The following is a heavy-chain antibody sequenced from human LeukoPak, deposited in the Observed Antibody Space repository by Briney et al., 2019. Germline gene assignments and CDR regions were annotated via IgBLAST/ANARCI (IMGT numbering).Heavy chain of an antibody. D-gene: IGHD1-7*01. J-gene: IGHJ6*03. CDR2: ICYSGST. Sequence: SETLSLTCTVSGGSISSYYWSWIRQPPGKGLEWIGYICYSGSTNYNPSLKSRVTISVDTSKNQFSLKLSSVTAADTAVYYCARGPRYNWNYGWYMDVWGKGTTVTVSS. CDR1: GGSISSYY. V-gene: IGHV4-59*01. CDR3: ARGPRYNWNYGWYMDV.